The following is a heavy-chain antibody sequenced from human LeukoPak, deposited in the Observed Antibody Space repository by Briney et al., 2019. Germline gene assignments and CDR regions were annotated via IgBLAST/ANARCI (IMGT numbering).Heavy chain of an antibody. CDR1: GYTFTSYY. Sequence: GASVKVSCKASGYTFTSYYMHWVRQAPGQGLEWMGIINPSGGSTNYAQKFQGRVTITRDTSTSTVYMELSSLRSEDTAVYYCARDFGGIVVVPAAMHFDYWGQGTLVTVSS. CDR2: INPSGGST. V-gene: IGHV1-46*01. D-gene: IGHD2-2*01. CDR3: ARDFGGIVVVPAAMHFDY. J-gene: IGHJ4*02.